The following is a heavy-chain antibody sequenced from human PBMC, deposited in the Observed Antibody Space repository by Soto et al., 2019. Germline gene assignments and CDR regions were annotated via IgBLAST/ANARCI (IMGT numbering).Heavy chain of an antibody. J-gene: IGHJ4*02. CDR2: YSGFT. V-gene: IGHV4-59*01. CDR3: ARDYGDYSFFFDY. CDR1: GVSITTYQ. D-gene: IGHD4-17*01. Sequence: PSETLSLTCTVSGVSITTYQWSWIRQPPGKGLEWIGGYSGFTDYNPSLESRATISVDHSKNQFSLTLRSVTAADTAVYYCARDYGDYSFFFDYWGQGALVTVS.